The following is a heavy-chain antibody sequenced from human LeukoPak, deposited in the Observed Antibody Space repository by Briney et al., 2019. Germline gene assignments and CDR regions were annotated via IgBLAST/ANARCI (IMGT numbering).Heavy chain of an antibody. CDR2: IIPIFGTK. CDR3: ARDRIPAAPSYSYFYMDV. J-gene: IGHJ6*03. D-gene: IGHD6-13*01. Sequence: SVKVSCKASGGDLSRYGISWVRLAPGQGLEWMGGIIPIFGTKNYAQRFQGRVTITTDESTSAVYMELSSLRSEDTAVFYCARDRIPAAPSYSYFYMDVWGKGTTVTVSS. V-gene: IGHV1-69*05. CDR1: GGDLSRYG.